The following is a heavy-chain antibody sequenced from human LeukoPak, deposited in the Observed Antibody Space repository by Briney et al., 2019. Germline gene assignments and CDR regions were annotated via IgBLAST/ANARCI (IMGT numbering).Heavy chain of an antibody. CDR3: ARDSMVRGVIRFHY. J-gene: IGHJ4*02. Sequence: SETLSLTCTVSGGSISSYYWSWIRQPAGKGLEGIGRIYTSGSTNYNPSLKSRVTMSVDTSKNQFSLKLSSVTAADTAVYYCARDSMVRGVIRFHYWGQGTLVTVSS. CDR2: IYTSGST. V-gene: IGHV4-4*07. D-gene: IGHD3-10*01. CDR1: GGSISSYY.